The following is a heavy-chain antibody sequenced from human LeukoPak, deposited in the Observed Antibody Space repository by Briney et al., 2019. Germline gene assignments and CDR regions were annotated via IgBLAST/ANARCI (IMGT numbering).Heavy chain of an antibody. CDR1: GYTFTGYY. CDR2: INPNSGGT. Sequence: ASVKVSCKASGYTFTGYYMHWVRQAPGQGLEGMGWINPNSGGTNYAQKFQGRVTMTRDTSISTAYMELSRLRSDDTAVYYCAIDTDIVVVPAAIPIDYWGQGTLVTVSS. D-gene: IGHD2-2*02. J-gene: IGHJ4*02. CDR3: AIDTDIVVVPAAIPIDY. V-gene: IGHV1-2*02.